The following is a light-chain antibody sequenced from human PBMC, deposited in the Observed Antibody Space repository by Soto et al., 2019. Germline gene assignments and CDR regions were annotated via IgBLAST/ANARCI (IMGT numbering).Light chain of an antibody. CDR1: QSVNRN. Sequence: EIVMTQSPATLSVSPGDRATLSCRASQSVNRNLAWYQQKPGQSPRLLIYDAAKRATGIPDRFRGSGSGTELILPISSLQSEDFAVYYCLHHENWPPWTFGQGTKVDIK. CDR3: LHHENWPPWT. J-gene: IGKJ1*01. V-gene: IGKV3-15*01. CDR2: DAA.